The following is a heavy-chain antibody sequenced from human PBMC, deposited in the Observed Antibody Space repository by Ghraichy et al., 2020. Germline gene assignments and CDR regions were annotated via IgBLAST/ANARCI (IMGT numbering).Heavy chain of an antibody. D-gene: IGHD1-26*01. Sequence: GGSLRLSCAASGFTFSSYAMSWVRQAPGKGLEWVSVISGSGDSTNYADSVKGRFTISRDNSKNTLYLQMNSLRAEDTAVYYCAKDVHLIVGASSYWGQGTLVTVSS. CDR3: AKDVHLIVGASSY. V-gene: IGHV3-23*01. J-gene: IGHJ4*02. CDR2: ISGSGDST. CDR1: GFTFSSYA.